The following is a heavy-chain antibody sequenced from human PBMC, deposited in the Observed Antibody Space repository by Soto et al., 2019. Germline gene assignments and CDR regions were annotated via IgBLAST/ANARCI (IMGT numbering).Heavy chain of an antibody. CDR1: GGPISSVGYY. D-gene: IGHD1-26*01. Sequence: QVQLQESGPGLVKPSQTLSLTCTVSGGPISSVGYYWNWIRQHPGKDLEWVGYISYRGTTHHNPSLKSRLFISVDTSKTQFSLKLGSVTAADTAVYYCAREVGDFGTRFDPWGQGTLVTVSS. CDR2: ISYRGTT. V-gene: IGHV4-31*03. J-gene: IGHJ5*02. CDR3: AREVGDFGTRFDP.